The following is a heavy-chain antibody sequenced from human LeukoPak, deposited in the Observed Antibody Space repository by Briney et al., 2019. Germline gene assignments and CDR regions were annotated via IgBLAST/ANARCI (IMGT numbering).Heavy chain of an antibody. CDR3: ARRRYDASGYYPSRGRYFDY. CDR2: IYHSGST. CDR1: GYSISSGYY. V-gene: IGHV4-38-2*02. J-gene: IGHJ4*02. Sequence: SETLSLTCIVSGYSISSGYYWGWIRQPPGKGLEWIGSIYHSGSTYYNPSLKSRVTISVDTSKNQFSLTLSSVTAADTAVYYCARRRYDASGYYPSRGRYFDYWGQGTLVTVSS. D-gene: IGHD3-22*01.